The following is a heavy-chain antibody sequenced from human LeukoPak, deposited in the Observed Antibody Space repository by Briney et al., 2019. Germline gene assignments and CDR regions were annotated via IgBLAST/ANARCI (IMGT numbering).Heavy chain of an antibody. CDR3: ARDGARGYSGYDHARHPTDT. CDR2: IYSGGST. CDR1: GFTFSSYG. V-gene: IGHV3-66*01. Sequence: GGSLRLSCAASGFTFSSYGMHWVRQAPGKGLEWVSVIYSGGSTYYADSVKGRFTISRDNSKNTLYLQMNSLRAEDTAVYYCARDGARGYSGYDHARHPTDTWGQGTLVTVSS. J-gene: IGHJ5*02. D-gene: IGHD5-12*01.